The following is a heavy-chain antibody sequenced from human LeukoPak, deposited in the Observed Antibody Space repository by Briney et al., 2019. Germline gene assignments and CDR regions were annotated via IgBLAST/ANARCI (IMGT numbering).Heavy chain of an antibody. Sequence: ASVKVSCKASGYTFTSYYMHWVRQAPGQGLEWMGIINPSGGSTSYAQMFQGRVTMTRDTSTSTVYMELSSLRPEDTAVYYCGRDLGRAEYYFDYWGQGTLVTVSS. CDR2: INPSGGST. CDR3: GRDLGRAEYYFDY. CDR1: GYTFTSYY. D-gene: IGHD1-26*01. V-gene: IGHV1-46*03. J-gene: IGHJ4*02.